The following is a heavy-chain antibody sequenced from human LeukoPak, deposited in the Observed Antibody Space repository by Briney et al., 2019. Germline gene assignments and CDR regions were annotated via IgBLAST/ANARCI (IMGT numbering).Heavy chain of an antibody. Sequence: QSGGSLRLSCAASGFTVSSNYMSWVRQAPGKGLEWVSVIYSGGSTYYADSVKGRFTISRDNAKNSLYLQMNSLRDEDTAVYYCARDWAGVELALDYWGQGTLVTVSS. D-gene: IGHD1-7*01. J-gene: IGHJ4*02. CDR3: ARDWAGVELALDY. CDR1: GFTVSSNY. V-gene: IGHV3-53*01. CDR2: IYSGGST.